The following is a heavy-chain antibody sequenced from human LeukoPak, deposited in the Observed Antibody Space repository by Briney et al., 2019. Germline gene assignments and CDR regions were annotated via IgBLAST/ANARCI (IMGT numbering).Heavy chain of an antibody. J-gene: IGHJ4*02. D-gene: IGHD3-10*01. CDR1: GGSISSYY. Sequence: SETLSLTCTVSGGSISSYYWSWIRQPPGKGLEWIGYIYHSGSTYYNPSLKSRVTISVDRSKNQFSLKLSSVTAADTAVYYCARSSGVFDYWGQGTLVTVSS. V-gene: IGHV4-59*12. CDR2: IYHSGST. CDR3: ARSSGVFDY.